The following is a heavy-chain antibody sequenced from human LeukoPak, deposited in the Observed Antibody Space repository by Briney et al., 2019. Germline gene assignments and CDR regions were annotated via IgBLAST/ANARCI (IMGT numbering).Heavy chain of an antibody. J-gene: IGHJ4*02. D-gene: IGHD3-22*01. CDR2: IKQDGTEK. CDR1: GFTFTTYW. CDR3: ARGVLVVYYDSSGYYYDDY. V-gene: IGHV3-7*01. Sequence: GGSLRLSCTASGFTFTTYWMSWVRHPPGKGLEWVANIKQDGTEKYYVDSVKGRFTISRDNAKNSLYLQMNSLRAEDTAVYYCARGVLVVYYDSSGYYYDDYWGQGTLVTVSS.